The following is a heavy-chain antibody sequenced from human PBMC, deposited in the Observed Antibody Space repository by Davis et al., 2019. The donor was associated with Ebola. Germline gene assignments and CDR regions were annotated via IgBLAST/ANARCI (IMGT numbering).Heavy chain of an antibody. V-gene: IGHV4-59*01. J-gene: IGHJ5*02. CDR2: IYYSGST. CDR3: ARGPVHFDP. CDR1: GGSISSYY. Sequence: MPGGSLRLSCTVSGGSISSYYWSWIRQPPGKGLEWIGYIYYSGSTNYNPSLKSRVTISVDTSKNQFSLKLSSVTAADTAVYYCARGPVHFDPWGQGTLVTVSS.